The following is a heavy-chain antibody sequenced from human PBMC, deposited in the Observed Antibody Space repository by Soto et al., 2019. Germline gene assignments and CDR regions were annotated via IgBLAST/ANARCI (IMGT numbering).Heavy chain of an antibody. CDR2: IAYHGSST. CDR1: GFSFSTYA. V-gene: IGHV3-64D*08. D-gene: IGHD2-21*01. CDR3: VKYRTPDWNYPGLDV. J-gene: IGHJ6*02. Sequence: EVQLVESGGGLVQPGGSLTLSCAVSGFSFSTYAMHWVRRAPGKGLEFVSVIAYHGSSTFYADSLKGRFTVSRDNSRNTLYLHMNNLRPEDSATSYCVKYRTPDWNYPGLDVWGQGTAVTVSS.